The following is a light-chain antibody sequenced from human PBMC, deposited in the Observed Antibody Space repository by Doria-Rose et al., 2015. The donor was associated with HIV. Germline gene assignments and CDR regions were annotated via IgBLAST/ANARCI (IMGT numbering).Light chain of an antibody. CDR1: QSFSSTY. Sequence: TQSPGTLSLSPGERATFSCRASQSFSSTYLAWYQQKPGQAPSLLIYDGSTRATGIPDGFSASGSGTDFTLTINRLEPEDFALYYCHQYGTSWTFGQGTKVEI. J-gene: IGKJ1*01. CDR3: HQYGTSWT. V-gene: IGKV3-20*01. CDR2: DGS.